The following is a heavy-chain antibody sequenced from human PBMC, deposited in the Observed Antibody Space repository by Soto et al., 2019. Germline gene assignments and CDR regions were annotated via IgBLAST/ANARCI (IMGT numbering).Heavy chain of an antibody. CDR1: GFTFSCCA. J-gene: IGHJ2*01. Sequence: EVQLLDSGGGLVQPGGSLRLSCAASGFTFSCCAMSWVRQAPGKGVEWVSTIHGDGDYMQYTDSVKGRFTISRDNSRNTLYLQMDSLRGDDTAVYYCVKNRGGGSYTTWSFASWGRGTLVTVSS. V-gene: IGHV3-23*01. CDR2: IHGDGDYM. CDR3: VKNRGGGSYTTWSFAS. D-gene: IGHD1-26*01.